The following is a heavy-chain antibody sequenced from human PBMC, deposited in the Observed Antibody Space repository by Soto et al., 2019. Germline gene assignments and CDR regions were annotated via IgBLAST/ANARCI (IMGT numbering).Heavy chain of an antibody. CDR3: ARGVHYDSSGYYYFY. Sequence: SVKVSCKASGGTFSTYGIDWVRQAPGQGLEWMGGIIPLFGTAKYAQNFQGRITVTADESTNTAYMELRSLRSQDTAVYYCARGVHYDSSGYYYFYWGQGTLVTVSS. J-gene: IGHJ4*02. CDR2: IIPLFGTA. V-gene: IGHV1-69*13. D-gene: IGHD3-22*01. CDR1: GGTFSTYG.